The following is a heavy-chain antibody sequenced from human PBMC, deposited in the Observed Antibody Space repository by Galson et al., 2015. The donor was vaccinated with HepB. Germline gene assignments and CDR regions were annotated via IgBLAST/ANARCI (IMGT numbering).Heavy chain of an antibody. J-gene: IGHJ4*02. CDR2: ISYDGSNR. D-gene: IGHD3-10*01. Sequence: SLRLSCAASGFTFSSYGMHWVRQAPGKGLEWVSVISYDGSNRYYADSVLDRFTISRHSSKNTLYLEMNSLRPEDTAVYYCAKDTGHTFYYGSALDSWGQGTLVTVSS. V-gene: IGHV3-30*18. CDR1: GFTFSSYG. CDR3: AKDTGHTFYYGSALDS.